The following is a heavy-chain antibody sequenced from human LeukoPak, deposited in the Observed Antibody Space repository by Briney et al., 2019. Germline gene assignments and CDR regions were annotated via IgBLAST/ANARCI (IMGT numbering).Heavy chain of an antibody. CDR3: ARLEYYYVSGNYYKLFDY. D-gene: IGHD3-10*01. CDR1: GFTFSSFS. Sequence: GGSLRLSCAASGFTFSSFSMNWVRQAPGKGLEWVSYISSSNIFYADSVTGRFTITRDNAKNSLYLQMNSLRGEDTAVYYCARLEYYYVSGNYYKLFDYWGQGTLVTVCS. CDR2: ISSSNI. V-gene: IGHV3-48*01. J-gene: IGHJ4*02.